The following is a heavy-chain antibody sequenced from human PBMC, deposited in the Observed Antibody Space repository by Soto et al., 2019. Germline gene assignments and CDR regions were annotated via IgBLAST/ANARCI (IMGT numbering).Heavy chain of an antibody. CDR1: GYTFTGYY. D-gene: IGHD3-22*01. Sequence: QVQLVQSGAEVKKPGASVKVSCKASGYTFTGYYMHWVRQAPGQGLEWMGWINPNSGCTNYEQKFQGWVTMTRDTSISTAYMELSRLRSDDTAVYYCARDSSTTYYYDSSPRYYFDYWGQGTLVTVSS. V-gene: IGHV1-2*04. CDR3: ARDSSTTYYYDSSPRYYFDY. CDR2: INPNSGCT. J-gene: IGHJ4*02.